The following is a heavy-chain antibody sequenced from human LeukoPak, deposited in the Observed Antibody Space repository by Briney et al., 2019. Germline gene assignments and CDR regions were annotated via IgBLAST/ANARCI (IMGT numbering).Heavy chain of an antibody. CDR1: GFTFSSYS. D-gene: IGHD6-19*01. Sequence: GSLRLSCAASGFTFSSYSMNWVRQAPGKGLEWVSSISSSSSYIYYADSVKGRFTISRDTSKNTVDLQMNSLRVEDTAVYYCAGRRSSGWYAYWGQGTLVTVSS. V-gene: IGHV3-21*04. CDR2: ISSSSSYI. J-gene: IGHJ4*02. CDR3: AGRRSSGWYAY.